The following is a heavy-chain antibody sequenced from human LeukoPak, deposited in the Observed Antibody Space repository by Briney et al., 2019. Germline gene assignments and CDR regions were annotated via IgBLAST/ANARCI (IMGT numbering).Heavy chain of an antibody. V-gene: IGHV1-2*02. CDR1: GYTFTDYY. J-gene: IGHJ3*02. CDR2: INPNSRGT. CDR3: ARRAREYSHDAFDI. D-gene: IGHD5-18*01. Sequence: ASVKVSCKASGYTFTDYYMHWVRQAPGQGLEWMGWINPNSRGTDSAQKFQGRFSMTRDTSISTAYMGLSRLRSDDTAVYYCARRAREYSHDAFDIWGQGTMVTVSS.